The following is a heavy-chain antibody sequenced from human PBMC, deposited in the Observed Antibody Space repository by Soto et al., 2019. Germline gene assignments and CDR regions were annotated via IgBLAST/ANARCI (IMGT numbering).Heavy chain of an antibody. V-gene: IGHV3-30*03. Sequence: QVQLVESGGGVVQPGRSLRLSCAASGFTFSSYGMHWVRQAPGKGLEWVAVISYDGSNKYYADSVKGRFTISRDNSKNTLYLQMNSLRAEDTAVYYCASLQLGREHYYYYGMDVWGQGTTFTVSS. CDR3: ASLQLGREHYYYYGMDV. CDR2: ISYDGSNK. J-gene: IGHJ6*02. CDR1: GFTFSSYG. D-gene: IGHD7-27*01.